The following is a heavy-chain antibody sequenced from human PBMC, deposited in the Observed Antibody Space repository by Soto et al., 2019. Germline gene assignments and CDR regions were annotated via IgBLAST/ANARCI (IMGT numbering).Heavy chain of an antibody. Sequence: QITLKESGPTLVKPTQTLTLTCTFSGFSLSTRDVGVGWIRQPPGKALEWLALLYWDDDNRYSPSLRRRLTLPKDTSKNKVVLTMTNMDPVDTATYYCAHGSGWLFDYWGPGTLVTVSS. V-gene: IGHV2-5*02. D-gene: IGHD6-19*01. J-gene: IGHJ4*02. CDR1: GFSLSTRDVG. CDR2: LYWDDDN. CDR3: AHGSGWLFDY.